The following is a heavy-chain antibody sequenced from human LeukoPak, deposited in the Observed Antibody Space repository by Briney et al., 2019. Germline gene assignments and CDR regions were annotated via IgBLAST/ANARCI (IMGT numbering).Heavy chain of an antibody. CDR3: ARGGDHNWFNS. CDR1: GFTFDDDG. V-gene: IGHV3-20*04. Sequence: GSLRLSCAASGFTFDDDGMNWVRQVPGKGLEWVSSINWNGNTTAYADSVKGRLTISRDNTKNSLYLQMNSLRGEDTASYYCARGGDHNWFNSWGHGVLVTVSS. J-gene: IGHJ5*01. CDR2: INWNGNTT.